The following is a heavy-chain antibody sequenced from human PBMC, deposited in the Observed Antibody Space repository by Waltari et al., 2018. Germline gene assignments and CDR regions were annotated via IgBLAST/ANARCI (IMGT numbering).Heavy chain of an antibody. J-gene: IGHJ3*01. CDR1: GGSISNNY. CDR2: IFSGGST. D-gene: IGHD4-17*01. CDR3: ARGDHSDPDSYDL. V-gene: IGHV4-4*07. Sequence: QVQLQESGPGLVKPPETLSLTCSVSGGSISNNYWTWIRQPAGSRLEWIGRIFSGGSTSYTASLQSRVTMSVDTSPNQFSLKLFSVTAADTAVYYCARGDHSDPDSYDLWGQGTMVTFS.